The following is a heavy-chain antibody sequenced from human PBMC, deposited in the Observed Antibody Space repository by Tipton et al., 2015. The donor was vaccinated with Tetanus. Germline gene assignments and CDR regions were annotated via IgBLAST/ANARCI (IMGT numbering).Heavy chain of an antibody. CDR1: GFIFSSYA. CDR3: ASGSTLDY. CDR2: VSSTSAYI. D-gene: IGHD6-25*01. V-gene: IGHV3-21*06. J-gene: IGHJ4*02. Sequence: GSLRLSCEVSGFIFSSYAMNWVRQAPGKGLEWVASVSSTSAYIYYADSLKGRFTISRDNAKNSLYLQLNSLTGEDTAVYYCASGSTLDYWGQGTLVTVSS.